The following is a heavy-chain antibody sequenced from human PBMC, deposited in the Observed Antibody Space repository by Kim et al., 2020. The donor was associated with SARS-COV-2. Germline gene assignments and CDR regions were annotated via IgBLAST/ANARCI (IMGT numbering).Heavy chain of an antibody. CDR2: ISSSSGTI. J-gene: IGHJ4*02. CDR1: GFTFNDYY. Sequence: GGSLRLSCAASGFTFNDYYMTWIRQAPGKGLEWVSYISSSSGTIYYAYTVKGRFTITRDNAKNSGYLHLNSLRAEDTAVYYCARALGGKYNVHVYFDYWGQGTLVTVSS. D-gene: IGHD3-10*01. CDR3: ARALGGKYNVHVYFDY. V-gene: IGHV3-11*01.